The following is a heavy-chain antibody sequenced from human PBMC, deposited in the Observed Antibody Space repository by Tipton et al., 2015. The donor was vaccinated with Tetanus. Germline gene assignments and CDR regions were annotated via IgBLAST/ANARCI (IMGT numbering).Heavy chain of an antibody. CDR2: INSDGSST. CDR3: AKNYGDSDYYYYGMDV. CDR1: GFTFSSYW. Sequence: SLRLSCAASGFTFSSYWMHWVRQAPGKGLVWVSRINSDGSSTRNADSVKGRFTISRDNSKNTLYLQMNSLRAEDTAVYYCAKNYGDSDYYYYGMDVWGQGTTVTVSS. J-gene: IGHJ6*02. D-gene: IGHD4-17*01. V-gene: IGHV3-74*01.